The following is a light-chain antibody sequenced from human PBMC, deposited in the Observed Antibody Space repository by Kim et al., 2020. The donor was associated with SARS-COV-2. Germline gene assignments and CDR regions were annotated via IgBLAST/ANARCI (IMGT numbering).Light chain of an antibody. J-gene: IGLJ2*01. V-gene: IGLV7-46*01. Sequence: QAVVTQEPSLTVSPGGTVTLTCGSSTGAVTSGHYPYWFHQKPGQAPRTLIYDTSNKHSWTPARFSGSLLGGKAALTLSGAQPEDEAEYYCLLSYSGARVVFGGGTQLTVL. CDR1: TGAVTSGHY. CDR3: LLSYSGARVV. CDR2: DTS.